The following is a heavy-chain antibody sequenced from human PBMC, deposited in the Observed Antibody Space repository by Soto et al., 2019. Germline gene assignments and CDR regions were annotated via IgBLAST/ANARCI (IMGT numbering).Heavy chain of an antibody. D-gene: IGHD3-3*01. Sequence: EVQLLDSGGGGVQPGGSLRLSCVASGFVFSDYAMSWVRQAPGKGLEWVSAISAGGSNTYYADSVKGRFTVSRVNSEGTLYMQMTTLRAEDTAIYDGESVPIWGGSSICSTEGFDSWGHGHLVTVSS. V-gene: IGHV3-23*01. J-gene: IGHJ4*01. CDR3: ESVPIWGGSSICSTEGFDS. CDR2: ISAGGSNT. CDR1: GFVFSDYA.